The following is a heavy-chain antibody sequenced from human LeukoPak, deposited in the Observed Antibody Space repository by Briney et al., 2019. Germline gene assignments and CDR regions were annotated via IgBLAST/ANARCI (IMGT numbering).Heavy chain of an antibody. CDR2: ISGSGGST. CDR3: ATLYDYVWGSYRYYFDY. J-gene: IGHJ4*02. Sequence: GSLRLSCAASGFTFSSYAMSWVRQAPGKGLEWVSAISGSGGSTYYADSVKGRFTISRDNSKNTLYLQMNSLRAEDTAVYYCATLYDYVWGSYRYYFDYWGQGTLVTVSS. D-gene: IGHD3-16*02. CDR1: GFTFSSYA. V-gene: IGHV3-23*01.